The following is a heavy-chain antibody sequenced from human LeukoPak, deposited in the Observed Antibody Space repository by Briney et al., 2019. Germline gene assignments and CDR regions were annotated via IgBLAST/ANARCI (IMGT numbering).Heavy chain of an antibody. CDR3: ARGYSNYVSYYYYGMDV. Sequence: SETLSLTCTVSGCSISSSSYYWGWIRQPPGKGLEWIGSIYYSGSTYYNPSLKSRVTISVDTSKNQFSLKLSSVTAADTAVYYCARGYSNYVSYYYYGMDVWGQGTTVTVSS. CDR1: GCSISSSSYY. V-gene: IGHV4-39*01. J-gene: IGHJ6*02. CDR2: IYYSGST. D-gene: IGHD4-11*01.